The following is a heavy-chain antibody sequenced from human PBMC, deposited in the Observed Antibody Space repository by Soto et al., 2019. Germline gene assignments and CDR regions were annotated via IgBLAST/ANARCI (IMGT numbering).Heavy chain of an antibody. CDR2: ISYDGSNK. J-gene: IGHJ5*02. D-gene: IGHD3-10*01. CDR1: GFTFSSYA. Sequence: GGSLRLSCAASGFTFSSYAMHWVRQAPGKGLEWVAVISYDGSNKYYADNVKGRITISRDNSKNTLYLQMNSLRAEDTAVYYCARDTGTDMVRGVIITGENWFDPWGQGTLVTVSS. V-gene: IGHV3-30-3*01. CDR3: ARDTGTDMVRGVIITGENWFDP.